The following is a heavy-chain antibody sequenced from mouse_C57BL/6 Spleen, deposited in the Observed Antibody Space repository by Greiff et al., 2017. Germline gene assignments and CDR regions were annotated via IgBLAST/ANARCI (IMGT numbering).Heavy chain of an antibody. CDR3: ARLFITTVVADY. D-gene: IGHD1-1*01. Sequence: VQLQQPGAELVKPGASVKLSCKASGYTFTSYWMHWVKQRPGQGLEWIGMIHPNSGSTNYNEKFKSKATLTVDKSSSTAYMQLSSLTSEDSAVYYCARLFITTVVADYWGQGTTLTVSS. J-gene: IGHJ2*01. CDR1: GYTFTSYW. CDR2: IHPNSGST. V-gene: IGHV1-64*01.